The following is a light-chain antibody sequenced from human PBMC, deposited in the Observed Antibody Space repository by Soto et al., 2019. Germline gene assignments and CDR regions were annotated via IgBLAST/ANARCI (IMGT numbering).Light chain of an antibody. CDR2: QDD. CDR1: KLEDKY. CDR3: QAWDSSTAHVV. V-gene: IGLV3-1*01. J-gene: IGLJ2*01. Sequence: SSELTQPPSVSVSPGQTASITCSGDKLEDKYVCWYQQKPGQSPILVIYQDDKRPSGIPERFSGSNSGNLATLTISGTQAMDEADYYCQAWDSSTAHVVFGGGTKVTVL.